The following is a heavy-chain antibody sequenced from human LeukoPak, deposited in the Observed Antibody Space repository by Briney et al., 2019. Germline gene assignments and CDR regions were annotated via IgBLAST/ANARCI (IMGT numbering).Heavy chain of an antibody. V-gene: IGHV3-66*02. CDR2: IYTGGST. J-gene: IGHJ6*02. D-gene: IGHD6-6*01. Sequence: GGSLRLSCAASGFTVNSNYMSWVRQAPEKGLKWVSLIYTGGSTYYADSVKGRFTISRDNSKNTLYLQMNSLRPEDTAVYYCARGFGKVAANVFGGYTMDVWGQGTTVTVSS. CDR3: ARGFGKVAANVFGGYTMDV. CDR1: GFTVNSNY.